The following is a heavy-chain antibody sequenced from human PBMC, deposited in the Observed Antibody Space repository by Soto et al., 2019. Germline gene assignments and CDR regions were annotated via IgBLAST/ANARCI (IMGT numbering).Heavy chain of an antibody. D-gene: IGHD2-2*01. CDR2: IYYSGST. CDR1: VVSISSGGYY. V-gene: IGHV4-31*03. Sequence: TLSLTCTVSVVSISSGGYYCSWIRQHPGKGLEWIGYIYYSGSTYYNPSLKSRVTISVDTSKNQFSLKLSTVTAADTAVYYCPRAGGVVLAATYYYYHGMEVLCQGTPVNVSS. J-gene: IGHJ6*02. CDR3: PRAGGVVLAATYYYYHGMEV.